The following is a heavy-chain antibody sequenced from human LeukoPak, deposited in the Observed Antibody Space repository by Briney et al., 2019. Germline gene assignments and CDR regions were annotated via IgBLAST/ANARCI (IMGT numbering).Heavy chain of an antibody. Sequence: GESLKISCKISGYILTRNWIGWVRQVPGKGLEWMGLAYPGDSGAKYSPSFQGQVTFSADKSISTAYLQWSSLKASDTAMYYCARHWRPKGITMIRGVRPYYYMDVWGKGTTVTVSS. CDR3: ARHWRPKGITMIRGVRPYYYMDV. V-gene: IGHV5-51*01. J-gene: IGHJ6*03. CDR2: AYPGDSGA. D-gene: IGHD3-10*01. CDR1: GYILTRNW.